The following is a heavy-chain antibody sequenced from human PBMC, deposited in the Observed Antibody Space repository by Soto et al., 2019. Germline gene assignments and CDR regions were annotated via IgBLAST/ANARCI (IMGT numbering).Heavy chain of an antibody. CDR3: ARDAEYSGNGMDV. CDR2: ILNDGSNR. Sequence: QVQLVESGGGVVQPGRSLRLSCAASEFTFSNYGMHWVRQAPGKGLEWVAVILNDGSNRYHADSVKDRFTISRDNSKNTLYVQMNSLRAEDTAVYYCARDAEYSGNGMDVWGQGTTVTVS. J-gene: IGHJ6*02. V-gene: IGHV3-33*01. CDR1: EFTFSNYG. D-gene: IGHD3-10*01.